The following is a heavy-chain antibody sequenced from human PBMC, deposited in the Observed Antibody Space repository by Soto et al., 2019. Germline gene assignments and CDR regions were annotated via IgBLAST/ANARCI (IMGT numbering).Heavy chain of an antibody. D-gene: IGHD1-1*01. CDR3: ARGRYGDY. V-gene: IGHV1-18*01. CDR1: GYGFTTYG. J-gene: IGHJ4*02. Sequence: QVHLVQSGAEVKKPGASVKVSCKGSGYGFTTYGITWVRQAPGQGLEWMAWISAHNGNTNYAQKIQGRVTVTRDTSTSTASMELRRLTSDDTAVYYCARGRYGDYWGQGALVTVSS. CDR2: ISAHNGNT.